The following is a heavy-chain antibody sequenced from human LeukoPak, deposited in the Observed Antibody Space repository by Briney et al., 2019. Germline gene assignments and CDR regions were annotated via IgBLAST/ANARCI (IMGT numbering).Heavy chain of an antibody. CDR3: ALQTYYYDSSGYYPNDY. CDR2: IKQDGSEK. J-gene: IGHJ4*02. Sequence: GGSLRLSCAASGFTFSNAWMSWVRQAPGKGLEWVANIKQDGSEKYYVDSVKGRFTISRDNAKNSLYLQMNSLRAEDTAVYYCALQTYYYDSSGYYPNDYWGQGTLVTVSS. V-gene: IGHV3-7*01. CDR1: GFTFSNAW. D-gene: IGHD3-22*01.